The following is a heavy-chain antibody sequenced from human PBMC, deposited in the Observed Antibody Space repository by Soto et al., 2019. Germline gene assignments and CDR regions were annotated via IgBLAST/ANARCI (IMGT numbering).Heavy chain of an antibody. CDR1: GFTVSSNY. V-gene: IGHV3-66*01. J-gene: IGHJ3*02. CDR2: IYSGGST. Sequence: EVQLVESGGGLVQPGGSLRLSCAASGFTVSSNYMSWVRQAPGKGLEWVSVIYSGGSTYYADSVKGRFTISRDNSKNTLYRQMNSLRAEDTAVYYCARSYCSGGSCYVGAFDIWGQGTMVTVSS. CDR3: ARSYCSGGSCYVGAFDI. D-gene: IGHD2-15*01.